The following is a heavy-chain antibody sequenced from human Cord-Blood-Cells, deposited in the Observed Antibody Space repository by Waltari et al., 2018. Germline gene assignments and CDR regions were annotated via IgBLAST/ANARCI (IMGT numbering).Heavy chain of an antibody. J-gene: IGHJ4*02. V-gene: IGHV3-21*01. Sequence: EVQLVESGGGLVKPGGSLRLSGAASGCPFSSSRMNWVRQAPGKGLELVSSISSSSSYIYYADSVKGRFTISRDNAKNSLYLQMNSLRAEDTAVYYCARAPATVVFDYWGQGTLVTVSS. CDR2: ISSSSSYI. CDR1: GCPFSSSR. CDR3: ARAPATVVFDY. D-gene: IGHD4-4*01.